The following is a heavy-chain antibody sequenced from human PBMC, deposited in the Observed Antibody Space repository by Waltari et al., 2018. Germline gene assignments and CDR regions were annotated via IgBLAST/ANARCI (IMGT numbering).Heavy chain of an antibody. CDR3: TRLNAYGMDV. CDR1: GVTFRGAA. V-gene: IGHV3-73*01. CDR2: IRNKANNYAT. J-gene: IGHJ6*02. Sequence: EVQLVESGGGCVQPGGSLQLSCAASGVTFRGAAMHWVRQASGKGLEWVGRIRNKANNYATAYAASVKGRFTISRDDSKNTAYLQMNSLKTEDTAVYYCTRLNAYGMDVWGQGTTVTVSS. D-gene: IGHD2-8*01.